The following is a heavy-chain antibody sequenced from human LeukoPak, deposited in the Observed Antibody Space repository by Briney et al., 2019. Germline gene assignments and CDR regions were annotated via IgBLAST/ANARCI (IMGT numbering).Heavy chain of an antibody. CDR3: ARDKRLWVYNPSYYFDY. CDR1: GFTFSSYE. CDR2: ISSSSSYI. D-gene: IGHD6-13*01. V-gene: IGHV3-21*01. Sequence: GGSLRLSCAASGFTFSSYEMNWVRQAPGKGLEWVSSISSSSSYIYYADSVKGRFTISRDNAKNSLYLQMNSLRAEDTAVYYCARDKRLWVYNPSYYFDYWGQGTLVTVSS. J-gene: IGHJ4*02.